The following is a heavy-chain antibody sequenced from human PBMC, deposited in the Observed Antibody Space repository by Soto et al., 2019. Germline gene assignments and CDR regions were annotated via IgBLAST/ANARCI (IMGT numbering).Heavy chain of an antibody. J-gene: IGHJ4*01. CDR3: AKDRFITTFNWWEH. CDR1: GFFFSSYA. CDR2: ISGNGGST. Sequence: GGSLRLSGAASGFFFSSYAMSWVRQAPGKGLEWVSSISGNGGSTYYADSVKGRFTIYRDNSKNKHYLQMDSLRAEDTAVYYCAKDRFITTFNWWEHLGQGNLVTVSS. V-gene: IGHV3-23*01. D-gene: IGHD1-26*01.